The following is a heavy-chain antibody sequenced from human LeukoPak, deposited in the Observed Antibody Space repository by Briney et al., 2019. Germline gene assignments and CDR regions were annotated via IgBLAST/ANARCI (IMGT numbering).Heavy chain of an antibody. D-gene: IGHD2-2*01. CDR3: ARDYGIVVVPAARDDAFDI. CDR1: GFTLSNYS. J-gene: IGHJ3*02. V-gene: IGHV3-21*01. Sequence: GGSLSLSCAASGFTLSNYSMNWVRQAPGKGLGWVSSISSSSSYLYYADSVKGRFTISRDNAKNSLYLQMNSLRAEDTAVYYCARDYGIVVVPAARDDAFDIWGQGTMVTVSS. CDR2: ISSSSSYL.